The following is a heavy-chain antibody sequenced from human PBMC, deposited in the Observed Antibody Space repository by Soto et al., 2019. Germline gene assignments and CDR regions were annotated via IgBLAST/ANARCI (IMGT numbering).Heavy chain of an antibody. Sequence: PGESLKISCKGSGYSFTSYWISWVRQMPVKGLEWMGRIDPSDSYTNYSPSFQGHVTISADKSISTAYLQWSSLKASDTAMYYCARLRVAGTFYYYGMDVWGQGTTVTVSS. D-gene: IGHD6-19*01. J-gene: IGHJ6*02. CDR2: IDPSDSYT. CDR3: ARLRVAGTFYYYGMDV. CDR1: GYSFTSYW. V-gene: IGHV5-10-1*01.